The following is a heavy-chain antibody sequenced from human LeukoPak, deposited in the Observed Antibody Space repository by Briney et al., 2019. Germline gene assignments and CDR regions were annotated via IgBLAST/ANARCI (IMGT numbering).Heavy chain of an antibody. CDR2: IYYSGST. J-gene: IGHJ3*02. D-gene: IGHD3-10*01. Sequence: SETLSLTCTVSGGSISSYYWSWIRQPPGKGLEWIGYIYYSGSTNYNPSLKSRVTISVDTSKNQFSLKLSSVTAADTAVYYCARHKDYGSGSEDAFDIWGQGTMVTVSS. CDR1: GGSISSYY. CDR3: ARHKDYGSGSEDAFDI. V-gene: IGHV4-59*08.